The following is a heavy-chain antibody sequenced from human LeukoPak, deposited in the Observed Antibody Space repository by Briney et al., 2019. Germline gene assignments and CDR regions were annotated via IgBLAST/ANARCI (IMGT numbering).Heavy chain of an antibody. CDR2: IKSKTDDGTT. CDR1: GFTLSNAW. D-gene: IGHD5-24*01. Sequence: PGGSLTLSCAASGFTLSNAWMGWVRQAPGKGREWVGRIKSKTDDGTTDYAAPVKGRFTISRDESKNTLYLQMNSLKTEDTAVYYCTTKKATIWASAGEGDYWGQGTLVTVSS. CDR3: TTKKATIWASAGEGDY. J-gene: IGHJ4*02. V-gene: IGHV3-15*01.